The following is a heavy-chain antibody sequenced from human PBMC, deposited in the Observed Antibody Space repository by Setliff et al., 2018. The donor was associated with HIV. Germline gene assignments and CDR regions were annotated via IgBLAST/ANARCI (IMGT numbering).Heavy chain of an antibody. Sequence: GGSLRLSCAASGFAFSNYGMHWVRQAPGKGLEWVAAIAYDGGSQFYADSVKGRFTISRDNSKNTVYVQMDSLRVEVTAVYYCAKDLRGSGSYYTYFDSWGQGTLVTVSS. D-gene: IGHD3-10*01. CDR3: AKDLRGSGSYYTYFDS. CDR1: GFAFSNYG. J-gene: IGHJ4*02. CDR2: IAYDGGSQ. V-gene: IGHV3-30*18.